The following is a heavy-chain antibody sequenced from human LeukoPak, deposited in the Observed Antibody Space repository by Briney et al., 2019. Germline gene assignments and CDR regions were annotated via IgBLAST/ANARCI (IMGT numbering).Heavy chain of an antibody. CDR1: GYTFTSYD. J-gene: IGHJ5*02. D-gene: IGHD2-2*01. Sequence: GASVKVSCKASGYTFTSYDINWVRQAPGQGLEWMGWMNPNSGSTGYAQKLQGRVTITRNTSISTAYMELSSLRSEDTAVYYCARKLGYCSSTSCYYWFDPWGQGTLVTVSS. V-gene: IGHV1-8*03. CDR3: ARKLGYCSSTSCYYWFDP. CDR2: MNPNSGST.